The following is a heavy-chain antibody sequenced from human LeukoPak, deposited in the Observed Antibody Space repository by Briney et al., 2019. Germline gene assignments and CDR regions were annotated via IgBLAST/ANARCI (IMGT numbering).Heavy chain of an antibody. CDR3: ARDYYGDYTDRYYGMDV. D-gene: IGHD4-17*01. CDR1: GYTFTSYD. V-gene: IGHV1-8*01. J-gene: IGHJ6*02. CDR2: MNPNSGNT. Sequence: ASVKVSCKASGYTFTSYDINWVRQATGQGLEWMGWMNPNSGNTGYAQKFQGRVTMTRNTSISTAYMELSSLRSEDTAVYYCARDYYGDYTDRYYGMDVWGQGTTVTVSS.